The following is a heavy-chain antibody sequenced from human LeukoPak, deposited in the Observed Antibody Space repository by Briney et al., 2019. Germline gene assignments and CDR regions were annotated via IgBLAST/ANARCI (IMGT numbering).Heavy chain of an antibody. Sequence: SQTLSLTCAVSGDSISRGGYSWSWIRQPPGKGLEWFGYIYQSGSTYFKPSLRSRVTISVDKSKNQFSLPLGSVTAADTAVYYCARGRNNWFDPWGQGTLVTVSS. CDR2: IYQSGST. CDR3: ARGRNNWFDP. J-gene: IGHJ5*02. CDR1: GDSISRGGYS. V-gene: IGHV4-30-2*01.